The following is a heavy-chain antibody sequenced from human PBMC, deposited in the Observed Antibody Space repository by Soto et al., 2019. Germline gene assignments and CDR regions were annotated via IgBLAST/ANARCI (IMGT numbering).Heavy chain of an antibody. CDR1: GYTFSGYY. V-gene: IGHV1-2*07. CDR3: ARDPIGGGTPYYCDF. J-gene: IGHJ4*02. Sequence: QIQLVQSGAEVKKPGASVKVSCRASGYTFSGYYMHWLRQAPGQEPEWLGWINTDTGGTDSAHKLQGRVTMTRDPSISTAYLELSSLRSDDTAVYYCARDPIGGGTPYYCDFWGQGTLVTVSS. D-gene: IGHD3-10*01. CDR2: INTDTGGT.